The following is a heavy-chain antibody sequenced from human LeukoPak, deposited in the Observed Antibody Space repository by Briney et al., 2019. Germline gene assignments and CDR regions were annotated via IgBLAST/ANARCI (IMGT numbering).Heavy chain of an antibody. J-gene: IGHJ6*02. Sequence: GASAKVSCKASGYTFTSYGISWVRQAPGQGLEWMGWISTYNGNTNYAQNLQGRVTMTSDTSTSTAYMELRSLRSDDTAVYYCARGGGGGTYYYFGMDVWGQGTTVTVSS. V-gene: IGHV1-18*01. CDR1: GYTFTSYG. CDR2: ISTYNGNT. CDR3: ARGGGGGTYYYFGMDV. D-gene: IGHD2-21*01.